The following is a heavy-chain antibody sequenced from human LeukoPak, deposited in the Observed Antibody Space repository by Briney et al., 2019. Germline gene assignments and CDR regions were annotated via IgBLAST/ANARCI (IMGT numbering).Heavy chain of an antibody. CDR2: ISYDGSNK. V-gene: IGHV3-30-3*01. CDR3: ARTASHCSSTSCFSYQFDY. D-gene: IGHD2-2*01. CDR1: GFTFSSYA. J-gene: IGHJ4*02. Sequence: GGSLRLSCAASGFTFSSYAMHWVRQAPGKGLEWVAVISYDGSNKYYADSVKGRFTISRDNSKNTLYLQMNSLRAEDTAVYYCARTASHCSSTSCFSYQFDYWGQGTLVTVSS.